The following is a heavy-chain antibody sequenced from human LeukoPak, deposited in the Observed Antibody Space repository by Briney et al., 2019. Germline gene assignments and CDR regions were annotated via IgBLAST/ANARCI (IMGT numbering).Heavy chain of an antibody. J-gene: IGHJ4*02. Sequence: ASVKVSCKASGYIFTTYDIGWVRQATGQGLEWMGRINPNSGGTNYAQKFQGRVTMTRDTSISTAYMELSRLRSDDTAVYYCAREQQWLVPDYWGQGTLVTVSS. D-gene: IGHD6-19*01. V-gene: IGHV1-2*06. CDR2: INPNSGGT. CDR1: GYIFTTYD. CDR3: AREQQWLVPDY.